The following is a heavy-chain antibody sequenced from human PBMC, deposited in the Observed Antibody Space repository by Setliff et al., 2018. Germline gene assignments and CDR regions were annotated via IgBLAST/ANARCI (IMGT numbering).Heavy chain of an antibody. Sequence: ASVKVSCKASGYTFTTYYMHWVRQAPGQGLEWMGVINPGDGSTTYAQKFQGRVTMTSDTSISTAYTELGRLRSDDTAVYFCARDGGGDSDAFDIWGQGTMVTVSS. CDR1: GYTFTTYY. J-gene: IGHJ3*02. CDR3: ARDGGGDSDAFDI. CDR2: INPGDGST. V-gene: IGHV1-46*01. D-gene: IGHD3-16*01.